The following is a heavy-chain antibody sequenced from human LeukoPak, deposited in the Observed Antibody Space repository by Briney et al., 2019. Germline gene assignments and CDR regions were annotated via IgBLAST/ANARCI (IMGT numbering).Heavy chain of an antibody. D-gene: IGHD2-2*01. V-gene: IGHV3-7*01. J-gene: IGHJ6*03. CDR2: IKQDGSEK. CDR3: ARDGLVSSTSPYYYYYMDV. Sequence: GGSLRLSCAASGFTFSDFWMYWVRQAPGKGLEWVANIKQDGSEKYYVDSVKGRFTISRDNAKNSLYLQMNSLRAEDTAVYYCARDGLVSSTSPYYYYYMDVWGKGTTVTVSS. CDR1: GFTFSDFW.